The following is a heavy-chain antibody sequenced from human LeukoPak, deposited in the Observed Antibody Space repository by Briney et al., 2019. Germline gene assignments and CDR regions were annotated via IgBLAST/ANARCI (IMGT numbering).Heavy chain of an antibody. J-gene: IGHJ4*02. V-gene: IGHV1-69*01. CDR3: ARDLATVVVIAMGY. Sequence: SVKVSCKASGRTFSSYAISWVRQAPGEGLEWMGGIIPIFGTANYAQKLKGRVTITEDESKSTAYMELSSLRSDDTSVYYCARDLATVVVIAMGYWGQGTLVTVSS. D-gene: IGHD2-21*01. CDR1: GRTFSSYA. CDR2: IIPIFGTA.